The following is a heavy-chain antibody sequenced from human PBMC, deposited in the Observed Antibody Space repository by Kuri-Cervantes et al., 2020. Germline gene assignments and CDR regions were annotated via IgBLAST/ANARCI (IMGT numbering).Heavy chain of an antibody. CDR3: AKEGGDYGDYAAFDI. Sequence: GESLKISCAASGFTFSSYVMYWVRQAPGKGLEWVSDIHGGGDAFYADSVRGRFTISRDNSKNTLYLQMNSLRAEDTAVYYCAKEGGDYGDYAAFDIWGQGTMVTVSS. CDR1: GFTFSSYV. CDR2: IHGGGDA. D-gene: IGHD4-17*01. J-gene: IGHJ3*02. V-gene: IGHV3-23*01.